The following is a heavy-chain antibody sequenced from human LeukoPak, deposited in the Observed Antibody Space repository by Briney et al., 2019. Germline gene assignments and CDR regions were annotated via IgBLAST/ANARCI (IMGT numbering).Heavy chain of an antibody. CDR1: GYTFNSYD. J-gene: IGHJ4*02. CDR2: ISAYNGNT. Sequence: GASVTVSRKASGYTFNSYDITWVRQAPGQGLEWMGWISAYNGNTNYAQKVQGRVTMTTDTSTSTAYMELRSLRSDDTAVYYCARVSHYYGSEIEYWGQGTLVTVSS. V-gene: IGHV1-18*01. D-gene: IGHD3-10*01. CDR3: ARVSHYYGSEIEY.